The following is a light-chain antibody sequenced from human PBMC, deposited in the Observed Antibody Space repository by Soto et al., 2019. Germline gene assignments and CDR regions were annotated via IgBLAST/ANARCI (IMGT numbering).Light chain of an antibody. Sequence: EIVMTQSPAALSESPGERATLFCRASQSVRSNFLAWYQQKPGQAPRLLIYGASTRATGVPGRFSGSGSGTEFTLTISSLQSEDFAVYYCQQYSAWPLTFGGGTKVDIK. CDR1: QSVRSN. CDR3: QQYSAWPLT. CDR2: GAS. J-gene: IGKJ4*01. V-gene: IGKV3-15*01.